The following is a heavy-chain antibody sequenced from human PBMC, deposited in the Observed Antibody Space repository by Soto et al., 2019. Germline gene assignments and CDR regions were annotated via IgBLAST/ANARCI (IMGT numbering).Heavy chain of an antibody. CDR3: ARVYDADWFDP. J-gene: IGHJ5*02. V-gene: IGHV4-34*01. D-gene: IGHD3-16*01. CDR2: INHSGST. Sequence: SETLSLTCSVSGGSFSGYYLSWIRQPPGKGLEWIGEINHSGSTNYNPSLKSRVTISVDTSKNQFSLKLSSVTAADTAVYYCARVYDADWFDPWGQGTLVTVSS. CDR1: GGSFSGYY.